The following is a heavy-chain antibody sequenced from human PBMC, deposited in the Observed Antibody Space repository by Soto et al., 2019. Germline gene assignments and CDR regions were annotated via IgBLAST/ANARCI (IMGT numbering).Heavy chain of an antibody. CDR3: AKAYYYYDSSGYHSAYYFAY. V-gene: IGHV3-9*01. J-gene: IGHJ4*02. CDR1: GFTFDDYA. Sequence: EVQLVESGGGLVQPGRSLRLSCAASGFTFDDYAMHWVRQAPGKGLEWVSGISWNSGSIGYADSVKGRFTISRDNAKNSLYLQMNSLRAEDTALYYCAKAYYYYDSSGYHSAYYFAYWGQGTLVTVSS. D-gene: IGHD3-22*01. CDR2: ISWNSGSI.